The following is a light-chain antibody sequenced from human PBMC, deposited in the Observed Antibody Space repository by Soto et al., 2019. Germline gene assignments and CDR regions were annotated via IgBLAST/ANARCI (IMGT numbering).Light chain of an antibody. Sequence: QSALTQPASVSGSPGQSITISCTGTSSDVGSHNLVSWYQQHPGQAPKLMIYEVSKRPLGVSARFSASKSGNTASLTISGLQAEDEAAYYCCSYGGSRAVFGGGTQPIVL. CDR1: SSDVGSHNL. J-gene: IGLJ7*01. CDR2: EVS. V-gene: IGLV2-23*02. CDR3: CSYGGSRAV.